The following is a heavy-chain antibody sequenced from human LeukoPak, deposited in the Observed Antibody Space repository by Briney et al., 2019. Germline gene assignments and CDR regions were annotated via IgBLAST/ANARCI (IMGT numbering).Heavy chain of an antibody. V-gene: IGHV3-21*01. Sequence: GSLRLSCAASGFTFNHYGMSWVRQAPGKGLEWVSSISSSSSYIYYADSVKGRFTISRDNAKNSLYLQMNSLRAEDTAVYYCARESITMIGGVWGKGTTVTISS. CDR2: ISSSSSYI. J-gene: IGHJ6*04. D-gene: IGHD3-10*02. CDR1: GFTFNHYG. CDR3: ARESITMIGGV.